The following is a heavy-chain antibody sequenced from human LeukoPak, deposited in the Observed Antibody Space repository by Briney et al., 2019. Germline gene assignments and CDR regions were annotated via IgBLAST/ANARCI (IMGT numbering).Heavy chain of an antibody. CDR3: ATEASGLNWFDP. CDR2: INPNSGGT. V-gene: IGHV1-2*02. CDR1: GYTFIYYY. Sequence: GASVTVSFKSSGYTFIYYYIHWVRQAPGQGLEWMGWINPNSGGTNYAQKFQGRVTMTKDTSITTTYMELSRLTPDDSAVYFCATEASGLNWFDPWGQGTLVTVSS. J-gene: IGHJ5*02. D-gene: IGHD3-3*01.